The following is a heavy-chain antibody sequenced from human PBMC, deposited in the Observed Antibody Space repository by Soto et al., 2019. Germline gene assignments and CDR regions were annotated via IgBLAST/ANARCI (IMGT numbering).Heavy chain of an antibody. D-gene: IGHD6-19*01. CDR3: ARDRYGQWLTHNWFDP. J-gene: IGHJ5*02. CDR1: GYTFTSYY. V-gene: IGHV1-46*01. CDR2: INPSGGST. Sequence: GASVKVSCKASGYTFTSYYMRWVRQAPGQGLEWMGIINPSGGSTSYAQKFQGRVTMTRDTSTSTVYMELSSLRSEDTAVYYCARDRYGQWLTHNWFDPWGQGTLVTVSS.